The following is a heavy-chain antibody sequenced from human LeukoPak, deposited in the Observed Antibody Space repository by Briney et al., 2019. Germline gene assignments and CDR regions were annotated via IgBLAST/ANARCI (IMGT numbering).Heavy chain of an antibody. J-gene: IGHJ6*04. D-gene: IGHD6-19*01. CDR1: GFTFSGYA. V-gene: IGHV3-23*01. Sequence: GGSLRLSCAASGFTFSGYAMTWVRQAPGKGLEWVSSISSSGGSTYYADSVKGRFTISRDNSKNTLYLQMNSLRAEDTAVYYCAKSSSRYSSGWYVGDVWGKGTTVTVSS. CDR3: AKSSSRYSSGWYVGDV. CDR2: ISSSGGST.